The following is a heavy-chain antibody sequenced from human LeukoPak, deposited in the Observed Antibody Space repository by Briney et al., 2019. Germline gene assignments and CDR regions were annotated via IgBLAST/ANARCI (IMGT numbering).Heavy chain of an antibody. J-gene: IGHJ4*02. D-gene: IGHD3-9*01. CDR1: GYTFTSYG. CDR3: AREGPDYDILTGYYALDY. Sequence: ASVKVSCKASGYTFTSYGISWVRQAPGQGLEWMGWISAYNGNTNYAQKLQGRVTMTTDTSTSTAYMELRSLRSDDTAVYYCAREGPDYDILTGYYALDYWGQGTRVTVSS. CDR2: ISAYNGNT. V-gene: IGHV1-18*01.